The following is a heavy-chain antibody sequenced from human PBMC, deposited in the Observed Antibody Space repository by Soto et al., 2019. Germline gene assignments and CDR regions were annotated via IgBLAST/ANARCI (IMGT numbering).Heavy chain of an antibody. CDR3: VRHLHTGSYLDGSDY. Sequence: LQLQESGPGLVKPSETLSLTCTVSGGSISGSTYYWGWIRQPPGKGLEWIGNIYYSGRTYQNPSLKSRVTIGVDTSKNQFSLHLSSVTAADTAVYYCVRHLHTGSYLDGSDYWGQGTLVTVSS. D-gene: IGHD1-26*01. CDR2: IYYSGRT. V-gene: IGHV4-39*01. CDR1: GGSISGSTYY. J-gene: IGHJ4*02.